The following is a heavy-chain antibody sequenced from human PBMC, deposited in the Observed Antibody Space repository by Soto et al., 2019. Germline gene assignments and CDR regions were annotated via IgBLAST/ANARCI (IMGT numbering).Heavy chain of an antibody. CDR2: ISYDGSNK. Sequence: QVQLVESGGGVVQPGRSLRLSCAASGFTFSSYGMQWVRQAPGKGLEWVAVISYDGSNKYYADSVKGRFTISRDNSKNTLYLQMNSLRAEDTAVYYCAKEIYDDFWSGSSSGPWGQGTLVTVFS. CDR1: GFTFSSYG. J-gene: IGHJ5*02. D-gene: IGHD3-3*01. V-gene: IGHV3-30*18. CDR3: AKEIYDDFWSGSSSGP.